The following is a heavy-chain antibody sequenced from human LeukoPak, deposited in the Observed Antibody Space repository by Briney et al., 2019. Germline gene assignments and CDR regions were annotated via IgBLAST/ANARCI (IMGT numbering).Heavy chain of an antibody. J-gene: IGHJ6*03. D-gene: IGHD3-3*01. Sequence: SVKVSCKASGGTFSSYAISWVRQAPGQGLEWMGGIIPIFGTANYAQKFQGRVTITADESTSTAYMELSSLRSEDTAVYYCARGLKEGYYDFWSGPLDYMDVWGKGATVTVSS. CDR1: GGTFSSYA. CDR2: IIPIFGTA. CDR3: ARGLKEGYYDFWSGPLDYMDV. V-gene: IGHV1-69*13.